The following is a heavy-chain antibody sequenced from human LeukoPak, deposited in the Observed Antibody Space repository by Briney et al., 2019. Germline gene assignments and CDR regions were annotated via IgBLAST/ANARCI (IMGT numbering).Heavy chain of an antibody. Sequence: SETLSLTCTVSGGSISSSSYYWGWIRQPPGKGLEWIGSIYYSGSTYYNPSLKSRVTIPVDTSKNQFSLKLSSVTAADTAVYYCARLGLTITMVRGVIMASWFDPWGQGTLVTVSS. CDR2: IYYSGST. D-gene: IGHD3-10*01. J-gene: IGHJ5*02. CDR1: GGSISSSSYY. CDR3: ARLGLTITMVRGVIMASWFDP. V-gene: IGHV4-39*01.